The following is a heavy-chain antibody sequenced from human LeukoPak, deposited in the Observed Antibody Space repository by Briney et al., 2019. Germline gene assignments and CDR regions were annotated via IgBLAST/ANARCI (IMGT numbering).Heavy chain of an antibody. Sequence: ASVKVSCKASGGTFSSYAISWVRQAPGKGLEWMGGFDPEDGGTIYAQKFQGRVTMTEDTSTDTAYMELSSLRSEDTAVYYCATEVRAKYYYDSSGAYYFDYWGQGTLVTVSS. V-gene: IGHV1-24*01. CDR2: FDPEDGGT. J-gene: IGHJ4*02. CDR1: GGTFSSYA. CDR3: ATEVRAKYYYDSSGAYYFDY. D-gene: IGHD3-22*01.